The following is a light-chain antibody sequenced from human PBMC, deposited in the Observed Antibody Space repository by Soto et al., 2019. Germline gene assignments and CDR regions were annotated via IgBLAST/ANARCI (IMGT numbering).Light chain of an antibody. CDR1: SGDIGGYNS. CDR2: DVS. V-gene: IGLV2-14*01. Sequence: QSVLTQPASVSGSPGQSITISCTGTSGDIGGYNSVSWYQQHPGNAPQLVIYDVSYRPSGISSRFSGSKSGNPASLTISGLQAEDEANYYCSSYASTSTRVFGGGTKLTVL. CDR3: SSYASTSTRV. J-gene: IGLJ2*01.